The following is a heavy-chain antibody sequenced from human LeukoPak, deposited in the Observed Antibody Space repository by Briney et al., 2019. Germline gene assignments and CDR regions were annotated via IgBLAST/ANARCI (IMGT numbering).Heavy chain of an antibody. V-gene: IGHV3-23*01. CDR3: AKGEASRGYMYVAN. Sequence: GGSLRLSCAASAFTFRSYAMIWVRQAPGKGLEWVSTVIASGGSTYYADSVKGRFSISRDNSNNTLYLQMNSLRAEDRAVYYCAKGEASRGYMYVANWGQGTLVTVSS. J-gene: IGHJ4*02. CDR2: VIASGGST. D-gene: IGHD5-18*01. CDR1: AFTFRSYA.